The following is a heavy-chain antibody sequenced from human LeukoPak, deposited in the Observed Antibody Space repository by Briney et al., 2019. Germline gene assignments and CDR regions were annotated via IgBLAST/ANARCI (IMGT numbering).Heavy chain of an antibody. CDR3: ARAQWTYCSSTSCPPDY. V-gene: IGHV4-39*01. J-gene: IGHJ4*02. D-gene: IGHD2-2*01. CDR2: IYYSGST. CDR1: GGSISSSSYY. Sequence: SETLSLTCTVSGGSISSSSYYWGWIRQPPGKGLEWIGSIYYSGSTYYNPSLKSRVTISVDTSKNQFSLKLSSVTAAGTAVYYCARAQWTYCSSTSCPPDYWGQGTLVTVSS.